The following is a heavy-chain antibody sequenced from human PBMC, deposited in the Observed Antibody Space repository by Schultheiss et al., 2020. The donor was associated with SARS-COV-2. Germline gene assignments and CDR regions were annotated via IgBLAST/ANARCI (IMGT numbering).Heavy chain of an antibody. CDR1: GFTFSDHY. V-gene: IGHV3-72*01. CDR3: TTAVGRPGYYGMDV. CDR2: ISNKLNSYTR. D-gene: IGHD6-6*01. J-gene: IGHJ6*02. Sequence: GGSLRLSCAASGFTFSDHYMDWVRQAPGKGLEWVGRISNKLNSYTREYAASVKGRFTISRDDSENSLYLQMNSLKTEDTAVYYCTTAVGRPGYYGMDVWGQGTTVTVSS.